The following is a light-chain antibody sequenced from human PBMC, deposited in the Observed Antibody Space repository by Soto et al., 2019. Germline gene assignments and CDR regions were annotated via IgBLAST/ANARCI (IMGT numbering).Light chain of an antibody. CDR2: EGS. CDR1: RSDVGTYNL. CDR3: FSYAGSPTSYV. V-gene: IGLV2-23*01. Sequence: QSFLTQPASVSGSRGQSITFSCTVARSDVGTYNLVSWYQQHPNKTPKFIIYEGSKRPSGVSDRFSGSQSGNTASLTISGLQGDDEADYYCFSYAGSPTSYVFGSGTKVTVL. J-gene: IGLJ1*01.